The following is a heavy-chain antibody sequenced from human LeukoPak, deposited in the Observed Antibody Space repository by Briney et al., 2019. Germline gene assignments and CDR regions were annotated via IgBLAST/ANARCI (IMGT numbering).Heavy chain of an antibody. D-gene: IGHD3-22*01. V-gene: IGHV4-4*07. CDR1: GGSISSYY. CDR3: ARGGSSMGSGYYHDY. Sequence: PSETLSLTCTVSGGSISSYYWSWIRQPAGKGLEWIGRIYTSGSTNYNPSRKSRVTISVDTSKNQFFLKLSSVTAADTAVYYCARGGSSMGSGYYHDYWGQGTLVTVSS. J-gene: IGHJ4*02. CDR2: IYTSGST.